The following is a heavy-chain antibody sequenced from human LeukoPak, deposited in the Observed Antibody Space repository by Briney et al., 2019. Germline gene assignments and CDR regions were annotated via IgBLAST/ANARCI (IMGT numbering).Heavy chain of an antibody. V-gene: IGHV3-30*18. Sequence: PGRSLRLSCVASGFTFDSNVMNWVRQAPDKGLEWVAFISYDGTTKFYAVSVKGRFTISRDSSKNILYLQMNSLRTEDTAVYYCVKGFYYNSRTYSSPLNYRGQGTLVTVSS. J-gene: IGHJ4*02. CDR2: ISYDGTTK. D-gene: IGHD3-22*01. CDR1: GFTFDSNV. CDR3: VKGFYYNSRTYSSPLNY.